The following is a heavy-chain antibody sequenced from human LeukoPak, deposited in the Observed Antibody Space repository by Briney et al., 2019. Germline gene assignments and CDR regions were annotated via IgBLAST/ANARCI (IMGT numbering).Heavy chain of an antibody. CDR2: IKEDGSEK. CDR3: ARDHHPSYYLPDY. D-gene: IGHD1-26*01. Sequence: GSLSLSCAVSGFTFSSYWMTWVRQAPGKGLEWVASIKEDGSEKYYEDSVKGRFTISRDNAKNSLYLQMNSLRAEDTAVYYCARDHHPSYYLPDYWGQGTLVTVSS. V-gene: IGHV3-7*04. J-gene: IGHJ4*02. CDR1: GFTFSSYW.